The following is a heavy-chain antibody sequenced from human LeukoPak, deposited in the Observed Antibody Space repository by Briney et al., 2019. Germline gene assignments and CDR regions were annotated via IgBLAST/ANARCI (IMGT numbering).Heavy chain of an antibody. Sequence: GGSLRLYCAASGFTFSSYSMNWVRQAPGKGLEWVSSISSSSSYIYYADSVKGRFTISRDNAKNSLYLQMNSLRAEDTAVYYCARGTYSSGWYEGYFDYWGQGTLVTVSS. J-gene: IGHJ4*02. D-gene: IGHD6-19*01. V-gene: IGHV3-21*01. CDR2: ISSSSSYI. CDR3: ARGTYSSGWYEGYFDY. CDR1: GFTFSSYS.